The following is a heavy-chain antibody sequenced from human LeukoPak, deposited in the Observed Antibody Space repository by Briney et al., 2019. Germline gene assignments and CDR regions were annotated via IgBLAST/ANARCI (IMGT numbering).Heavy chain of an antibody. Sequence: SETLSLTCTVSGYSISSGYYWGWIRQPPGKGLEWIGSIYHSGSTYYNPSLKSRVTISVDTSKNQFSLKLSSVTAADTAVYYCARVYYDSSGYSFRYWGQGTLVTVSS. D-gene: IGHD3-22*01. J-gene: IGHJ4*02. V-gene: IGHV4-38-2*02. CDR3: ARVYYDSSGYSFRY. CDR1: GYSISSGYY. CDR2: IYHSGST.